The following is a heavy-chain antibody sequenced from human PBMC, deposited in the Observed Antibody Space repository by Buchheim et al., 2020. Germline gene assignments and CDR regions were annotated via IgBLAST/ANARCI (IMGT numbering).Heavy chain of an antibody. CDR3: ATGAYFQTSGFFQY. CDR1: GASLDGSYW. V-gene: IGHV4-4*02. CDR2: IHHNGKT. Sequence: QVHLQESGPGLVKPSGPLSLTCAVSGASLDGSYWWSWVRQSPGKGLEWIAEIHHNGKTNVNPSLKSRVIISLNKSKNHFSLKMTSVTAADTAVYFCATGAYFQTSGFFQYWGPGTL. J-gene: IGHJ1*01. D-gene: IGHD3-22*01.